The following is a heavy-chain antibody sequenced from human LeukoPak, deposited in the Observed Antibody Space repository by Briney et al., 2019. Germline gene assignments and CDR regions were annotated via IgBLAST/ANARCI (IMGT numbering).Heavy chain of an antibody. CDR2: IYYTGST. CDR3: ATVYDGFDY. J-gene: IGHJ4*02. CDR1: GGSISSYY. D-gene: IGHD2-8*01. V-gene: IGHV4-59*12. Sequence: PSETLSLTCTVSGGSISSYYWSWIRQPPGKGLEWIGYIYYTGSTNYNPSLKSRVTISVDTSKNQFSLKLSSVTAADTAVYYCATVYDGFDYWGQGTLVTVSS.